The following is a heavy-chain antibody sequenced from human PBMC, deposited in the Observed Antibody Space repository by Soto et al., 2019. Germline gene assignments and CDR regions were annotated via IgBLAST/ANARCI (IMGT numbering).Heavy chain of an antibody. J-gene: IGHJ3*02. V-gene: IGHV1-58*01. CDR2: ILVGSGNT. Sequence: GASVKVSCKASGFTFTSSAVQWVRQARGQRLEWIGWILVGSGNTNYAQKFQERVTITRDMSTSTAYMELSSLRSEDTAVYYCAAFAPLGLKDAFDIWGQGTMVTV. CDR3: AAFAPLGLKDAFDI. D-gene: IGHD2-15*01. CDR1: GFTFTSSA.